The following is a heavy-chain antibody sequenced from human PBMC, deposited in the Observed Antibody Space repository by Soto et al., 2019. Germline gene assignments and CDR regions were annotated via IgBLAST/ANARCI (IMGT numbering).Heavy chain of an antibody. CDR1: GFTFSSYA. J-gene: IGHJ5*02. Sequence: GGSLRLSCAASGFTFSSYAMHWVRQAPGKGLEWVAVISYDGSNKYYADSVKGRFTISRDNSKNTLYLQMNSLRAEDTAVYYCAKDPVPLGGGYYPNWFDPWGQGTLVTVSS. CDR2: ISYDGSNK. V-gene: IGHV3-30*04. CDR3: AKDPVPLGGGYYPNWFDP. D-gene: IGHD3-22*01.